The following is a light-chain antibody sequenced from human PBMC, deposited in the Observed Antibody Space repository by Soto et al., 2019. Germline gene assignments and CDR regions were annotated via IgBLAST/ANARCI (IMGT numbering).Light chain of an antibody. CDR1: SSDIGTYNL. CDR2: EVN. V-gene: IGLV2-23*02. J-gene: IGLJ1*01. Sequence: QSVLTQPASVSGSPGQSITISCTGTSSDIGTYNLVSWYQQHPGKAPKLMIYEVNKRPSGVSDRFSGSKSGNTASLTISGLQAEDEADYYCCSYAGSSTLYVFGTRTKVTVL. CDR3: CSYAGSSTLYV.